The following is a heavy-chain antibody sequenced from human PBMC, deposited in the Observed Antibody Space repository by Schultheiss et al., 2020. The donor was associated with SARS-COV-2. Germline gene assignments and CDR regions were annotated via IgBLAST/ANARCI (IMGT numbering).Heavy chain of an antibody. CDR2: ISYDGGSQ. CDR1: GFTFSSYG. J-gene: IGHJ5*02. Sequence: GGSLRLSCAASGFTFSSYGMHWVRQAPGKGLEWVAVISYDGGSQYYADSVKGRFTISRDNSKNTLYLQMNSLRAEDTAVYYCARGCGSGSDDWFDPWGQGTLVTVSS. CDR3: ARGCGSGSDDWFDP. V-gene: IGHV3-33*05. D-gene: IGHD3-10*01.